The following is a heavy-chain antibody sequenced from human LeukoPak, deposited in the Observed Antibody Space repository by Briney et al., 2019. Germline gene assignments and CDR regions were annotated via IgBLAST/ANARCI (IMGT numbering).Heavy chain of an antibody. D-gene: IGHD2-2*02. J-gene: IGHJ4*02. CDR1: IFTFSYYD. Sequence: PGGSLRLSCAASIFTFSYYDMSWVRQAPGKGLEWVSSISAGGGSTYYADSVKGRFTISRDNSKNTLYLQMNSLRAEDTAVYYCAKVLSTIPKSPFDYWGQGTLVTVSS. CDR2: ISAGGGST. V-gene: IGHV3-23*01. CDR3: AKVLSTIPKSPFDY.